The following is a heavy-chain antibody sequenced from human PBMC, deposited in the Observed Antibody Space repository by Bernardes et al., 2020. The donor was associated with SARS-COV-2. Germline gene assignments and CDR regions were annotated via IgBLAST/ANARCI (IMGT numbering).Heavy chain of an antibody. Sequence: GGSLRLSCSASGFSFSSFTMHWVRQAPGKGLEYVSAITSAGSNIYYADSVKGRFTISRDNSKNTLYLQMSSLGAEDTAMHYCTALDYWGQGTMVTVSS. CDR1: GFSFSSFT. D-gene: IGHD5-18*01. V-gene: IGHV3-64D*06. CDR2: ITSAGSNI. CDR3: TALDY. J-gene: IGHJ4*02.